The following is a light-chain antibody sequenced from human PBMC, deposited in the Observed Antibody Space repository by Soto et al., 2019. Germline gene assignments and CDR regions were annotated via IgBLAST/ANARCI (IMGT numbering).Light chain of an antibody. J-gene: IGLJ2*01. V-gene: IGLV1-40*01. CDR2: LST. CDR3: QSYDGSLKV. Sequence: QSVLTQPPSVSGAPGQRVTISCTGSASNIGAGFDVHWYQQVPGTAPKLLIYLSTDWPSGVPDRFSGSKSGSSASLVITGLQAEDEADYYCQSYDGSLKVFGGGTQLTVL. CDR1: ASNIGAGFD.